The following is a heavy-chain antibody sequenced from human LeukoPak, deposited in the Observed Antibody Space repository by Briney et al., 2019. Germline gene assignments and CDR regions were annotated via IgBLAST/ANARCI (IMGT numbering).Heavy chain of an antibody. V-gene: IGHV3-9*01. J-gene: IGHJ4*02. D-gene: IGHD5-12*01. CDR1: GFMFEHLA. CDR3: AKGHSGYDPLFF. CDR2: ITWNSGNL. Sequence: GGSLRLSCTGSGFMFEHLAMHWVRQVPGKGLEWVSAITWNSGNLDYADSVKGRFTISRDNSKKFLYLQMNSLRVDDTAVYYCAKGHSGYDPLFFWGQGALVTVSS.